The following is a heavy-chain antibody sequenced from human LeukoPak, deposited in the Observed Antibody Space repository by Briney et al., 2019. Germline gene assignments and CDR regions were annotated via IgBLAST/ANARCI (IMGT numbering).Heavy chain of an antibody. V-gene: IGHV3-53*01. Sequence: GGPLRLSCAASGFTISSNYLSWVRQAPGKGLVWISALHSGGHTFYADSVRGRFTISRDISKNTSYLQMNDLGAEDTALYYCVRGLSGVSSWYFDLWGRGTLVSVSS. CDR1: GFTISSNY. J-gene: IGHJ2*01. CDR2: LHSGGHT. D-gene: IGHD7-27*01. CDR3: VRGLSGVSSWYFDL.